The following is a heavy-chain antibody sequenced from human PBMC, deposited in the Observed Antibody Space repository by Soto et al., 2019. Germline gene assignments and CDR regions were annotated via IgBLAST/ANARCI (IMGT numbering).Heavy chain of an antibody. CDR1: DYTLTNFG. CDR3: ARVKTVATIVEY. J-gene: IGHJ4*02. D-gene: IGHD6-19*01. Sequence: QVQLVQSGAEVKKPGASVKVSCKTSDYTLTNFGLTWVRQAPGQGLEWMGWIRPYNGHTDYAQNLQGRITMTTDSSTNTAYMELRSLRSDDTAVYYCARVKTVATIVEYWGQGTLVTVSS. V-gene: IGHV1-18*01. CDR2: IRPYNGHT.